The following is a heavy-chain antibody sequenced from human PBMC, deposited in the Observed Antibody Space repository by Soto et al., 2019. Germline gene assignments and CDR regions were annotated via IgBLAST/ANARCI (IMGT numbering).Heavy chain of an antibody. CDR1: GFSLSTSGVG. J-gene: IGHJ4*02. CDR2: IYWDDDK. Sequence: QITLKESGPTLVKPTQTLTLTCTFSGFSLSTSGVGVGWIRQPPGKALEWLALIYWDDDKRYSPSLKSRPTITKDTSKNQVVLTMTNIDPVDTATYYCAHRRAVDTISAYHFNYWGQGTLVTVSS. CDR3: AHRRAVDTISAYHFNY. D-gene: IGHD5-12*01. V-gene: IGHV2-5*02.